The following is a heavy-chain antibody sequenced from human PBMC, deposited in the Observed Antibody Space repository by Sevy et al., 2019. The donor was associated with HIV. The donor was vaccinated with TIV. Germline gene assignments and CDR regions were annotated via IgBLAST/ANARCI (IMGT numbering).Heavy chain of an antibody. V-gene: IGHV3-23*01. Sequence: GGSLRLSCVASGFTFSKYSMSWVRQTPGKGLEWVSTLSFACGRMKYADSVKGRFTMSRDDSRNTFYLQMDSLRAEDTAIYCCAREGCSKPHDYWGQGTLVTVSS. CDR1: GFTFSKYS. J-gene: IGHJ4*02. D-gene: IGHD2-2*01. CDR3: AREGCSKPHDY. CDR2: LSFACGRM.